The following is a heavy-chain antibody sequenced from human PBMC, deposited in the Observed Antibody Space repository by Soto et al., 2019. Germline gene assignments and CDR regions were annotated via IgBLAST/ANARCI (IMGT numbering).Heavy chain of an antibody. J-gene: IGHJ4*02. CDR2: VNPSGGHT. V-gene: IGHV1-46*01. D-gene: IGHD2-21*02. CDR1: GDTFTDYY. Sequence: QVQLMQSGAAVKKPGASVKVSCTASGDTFTDYYIHWVRQAPGQGLVWMGKVNPSGGHTTYAQHLPSRVATTRDTSTSTLYTELTRLTSDETALYYCARGGHVVVVTAALDYGGQGTLVTVS. CDR3: ARGGHVVVVTAALDY.